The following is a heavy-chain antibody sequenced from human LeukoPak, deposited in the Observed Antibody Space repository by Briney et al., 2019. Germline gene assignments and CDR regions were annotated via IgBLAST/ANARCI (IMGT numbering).Heavy chain of an antibody. D-gene: IGHD1-1*01. CDR1: GFTVSSNY. V-gene: IGHV3-53*01. CDR2: IYSGGST. CDR3: ARANSGGYFDS. Sequence: GGSLRLSCAASGFTVSSNYMSWVRQAPGKGLEWVSVIYSGGSTYYADSVKGRFTISRDNSKNTLYLQMNSLRAEDTAVYSCARANSGGYFDSWGQGTLVTVSS. J-gene: IGHJ4*02.